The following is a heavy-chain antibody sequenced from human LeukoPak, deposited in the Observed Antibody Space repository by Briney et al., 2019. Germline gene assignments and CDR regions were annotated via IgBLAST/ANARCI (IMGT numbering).Heavy chain of an antibody. CDR3: ARGPHWDPHFDY. J-gene: IGHJ4*02. CDR2: INPNSGGT. V-gene: IGHV1-2*02. CDR1: GYTFTGYY. D-gene: IGHD7-27*01. Sequence: ASVKVSCKAAGYTFTGYYMHWVRQAPGQGLEWMGWINPNSGGTNYAQKFQGRVTMTRDTSISTAYMELSRLRSDDTAVYYCARGPHWDPHFDYWGQGTLVTVSS.